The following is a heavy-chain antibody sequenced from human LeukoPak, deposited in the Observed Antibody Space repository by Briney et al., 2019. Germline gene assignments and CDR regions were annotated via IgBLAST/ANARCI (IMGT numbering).Heavy chain of an antibody. V-gene: IGHV3-21*01. Sequence: GGSLRLSCAASGFTFSSYSMNWVRQAPGKGLEWVSSISRSSSYIYYADSVKGRFTISRDNAKNSLYLQMNSLRAEDTAVYYCARSRDGYNPKYFDYWGQGTLVTVSS. CDR2: ISRSSSYI. D-gene: IGHD5-24*01. CDR3: ARSRDGYNPKYFDY. CDR1: GFTFSSYS. J-gene: IGHJ4*02.